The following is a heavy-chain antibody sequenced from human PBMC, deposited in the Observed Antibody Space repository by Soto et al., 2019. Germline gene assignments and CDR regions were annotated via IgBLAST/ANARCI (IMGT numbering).Heavy chain of an antibody. CDR1: GGFVNSDTHS. Sequence: PSETLSLTCTVSGGFVNSDTHSWSWIRQTPGKRLEWIGFIYSGGSTNYNPSLKSRVTISVDTSKNQFSLKLSSVTAADTAVYYCASTIWTTVVTPRQFDYWGQGTLVTVSS. J-gene: IGHJ4*02. D-gene: IGHD4-17*01. CDR3: ASTIWTTVVTPRQFDY. V-gene: IGHV4-61*01. CDR2: IYSGGST.